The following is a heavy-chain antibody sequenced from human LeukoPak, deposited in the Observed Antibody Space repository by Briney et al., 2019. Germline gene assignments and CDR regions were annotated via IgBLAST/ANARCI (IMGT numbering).Heavy chain of an antibody. CDR2: IIPIFGTA. D-gene: IGHD5-24*01. CDR1: GGTFSSYA. V-gene: IGHV1-69*05. Sequence: SVKVSCKASGGTFSSYAISWVRQAPGQGLEWMGGIIPIFGTANYAQKFQGRVTITTDESTSPAYMELSSLRSEDTAVYYCARGRDGYNQGDAFDIWGQGTMVTVSS. J-gene: IGHJ3*02. CDR3: ARGRDGYNQGDAFDI.